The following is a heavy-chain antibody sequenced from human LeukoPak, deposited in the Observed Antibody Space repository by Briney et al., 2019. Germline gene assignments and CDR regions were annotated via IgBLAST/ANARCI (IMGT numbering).Heavy chain of an antibody. D-gene: IGHD3-22*01. CDR1: GFTFSSYE. Sequence: PGGSLRLSCAASGFTFSSYEMNWVRQAPGKGLEWVSYISSSGSTRYYADSVKGRFTISRDNAKNSLYLQMNSLRAEDTAVYYCARDLGQYYDTSDNWFDPWGQGTLVTVSS. J-gene: IGHJ5*02. CDR2: ISSSGSTR. CDR3: ARDLGQYYDTSDNWFDP. V-gene: IGHV3-48*03.